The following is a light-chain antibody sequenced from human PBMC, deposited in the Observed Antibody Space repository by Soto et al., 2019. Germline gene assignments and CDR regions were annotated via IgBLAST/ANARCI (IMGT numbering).Light chain of an antibody. Sequence: QSALTQPASVSGSPGQSITISCTGTSSDVCGYNYVSWYQQHPGKAPKLMIYDVSNRPSGVSNRFSGSKSGNTASLTISGLQAEDEADYYCSSYTSSSTPLYVFGTGTKATVL. V-gene: IGLV2-14*01. CDR3: SSYTSSSTPLYV. CDR1: SSDVCGYNY. CDR2: DVS. J-gene: IGLJ1*01.